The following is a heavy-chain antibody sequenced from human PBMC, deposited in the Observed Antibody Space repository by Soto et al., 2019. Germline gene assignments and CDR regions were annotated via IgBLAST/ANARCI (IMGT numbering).Heavy chain of an antibody. Sequence: QVQLQESGPGLVKPSETLYITCTVSDGSVSSYGYYWTWVRQAPGKGLEWIGYIAYNGGTSYNPSLRSRVTISVDTSKSQFSLDLSFASAAVTALYYCTRGGHFYEYMIWGQGTLVTVSS. CDR1: DGSVSSYGYY. CDR2: IAYNGGT. V-gene: IGHV4-61*08. D-gene: IGHD3-3*02. CDR3: TRGGHFYEYMI. J-gene: IGHJ4*02.